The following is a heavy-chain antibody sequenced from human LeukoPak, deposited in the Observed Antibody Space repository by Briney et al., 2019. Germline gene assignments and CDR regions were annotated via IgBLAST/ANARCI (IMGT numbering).Heavy chain of an antibody. J-gene: IGHJ4*02. CDR2: IYSGGST. CDR1: GFTVSSNY. CDR3: ARDCSRTSCYADY. D-gene: IGHD2-2*01. V-gene: IGHV3-66*01. Sequence: GGSLRLSCAASGFTVSSNYMSWVRQAPGKGLEWVSVIYSGGSTYYADSVKGRFTISRDNSKNTLYLQMNSLRAEDTAVYYCARDCSRTSCYADYWGQGTLVTVSS.